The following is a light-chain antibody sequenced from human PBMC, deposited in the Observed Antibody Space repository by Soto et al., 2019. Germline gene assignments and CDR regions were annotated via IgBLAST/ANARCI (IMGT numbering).Light chain of an antibody. CDR3: QQYNLHSPAT. J-gene: IGKJ1*01. CDR2: DAS. V-gene: IGKV1-5*01. CDR1: QNIGRW. Sequence: DIQMTQSPSSLSASVGVRVTITCRASQNIGRWLAWYQQKPGKAPKLMIYDASTLISGVPSRFSGSGSGTEFTLTISSLQPDDFTTYYCQQYNLHSPATFGQGTMVEIK.